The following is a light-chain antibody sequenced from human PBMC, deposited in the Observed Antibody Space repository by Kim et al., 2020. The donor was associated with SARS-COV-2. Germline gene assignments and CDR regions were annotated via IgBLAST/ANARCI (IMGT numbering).Light chain of an antibody. Sequence: SPRERASPSRRASQSVSSNLAWYQQKPGQAPRLLIYGASTRATGIPARFSGSGSGTEFTLTISSLQSEDFAVYYCQQYNNWPPWTFGQGTKVEIK. CDR1: QSVSSN. J-gene: IGKJ1*01. CDR2: GAS. CDR3: QQYNNWPPWT. V-gene: IGKV3-15*01.